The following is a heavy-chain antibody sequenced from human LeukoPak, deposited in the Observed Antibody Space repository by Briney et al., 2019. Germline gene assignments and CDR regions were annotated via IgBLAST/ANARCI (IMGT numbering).Heavy chain of an antibody. J-gene: IGHJ4*02. CDR2: ISGSGVST. V-gene: IGHV3-23*01. Sequence: PGGSLRLSCAASGFTFSSYAMSWVRQAPGKGLEWVSAISGSGVSTYYADSVKGRFTISRDNSKNTLYLQMNSLRAEDTAVYYCVEYYDSSVPFDYWGQGTLVTVSS. CDR3: VEYYDSSVPFDY. D-gene: IGHD3-22*01. CDR1: GFTFSSYA.